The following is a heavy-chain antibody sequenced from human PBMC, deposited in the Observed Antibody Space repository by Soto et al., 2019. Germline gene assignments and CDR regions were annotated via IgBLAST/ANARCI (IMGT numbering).Heavy chain of an antibody. CDR3: ARVKATLYRDYYFDY. CDR1: GYSISSGYY. V-gene: IGHV4-38-2*01. CDR2: IFHSGST. J-gene: IGHJ4*02. Sequence: SETLSLTCAVSGYSISSGYYWGWIRQPPGKGLKWIGSIFHSGSTYYNPSLKSRVTISVDTSKNQFSLKVSSVTAADTAVYFCARVKATLYRDYYFDYCGQGTLVTVSS. D-gene: IGHD5-12*01.